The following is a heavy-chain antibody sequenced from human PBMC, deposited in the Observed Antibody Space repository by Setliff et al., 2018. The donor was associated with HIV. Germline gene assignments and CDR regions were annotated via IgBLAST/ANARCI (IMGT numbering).Heavy chain of an antibody. CDR2: IFYSGST. CDR1: DASITADTFY. J-gene: IGHJ5*02. CDR3: ARSGGPTFDP. D-gene: IGHD3-16*01. V-gene: IGHV4-61*01. Sequence: SETLSLTCTVSDASITADTFYWNWLRQPPGEGLEWIGYIFYSGSTNYNPSLKSRVTISVDTSKNQFSLKLNSVTAADTAVYYCARSGGPTFDPWGQGTLVTVSS.